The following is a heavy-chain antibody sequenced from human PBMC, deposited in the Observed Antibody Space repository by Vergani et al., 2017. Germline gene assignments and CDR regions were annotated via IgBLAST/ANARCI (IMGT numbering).Heavy chain of an antibody. CDR2: IYYSGST. Sequence: QVQLQQWGAGLLKPSETLSLTCAVYGGSFSGYYWSWIRQPPGKGLEWIGSIYYSGSTYYNPSLKSRVTISVDPSKNQCSLKLSYVTAADTAVYYCARESRYVLLMKYAFDIWGQGTMVTVSS. V-gene: IGHV4-34*01. J-gene: IGHJ3*02. CDR1: GGSFSGYY. CDR3: ARESRYVLLMKYAFDI. D-gene: IGHD3-10*01.